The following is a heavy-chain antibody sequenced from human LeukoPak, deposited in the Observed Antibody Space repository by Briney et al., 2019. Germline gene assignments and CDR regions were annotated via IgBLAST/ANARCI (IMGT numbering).Heavy chain of an antibody. CDR3: ARLRPTHIAAAGSFDY. Sequence: GESLKISCKGSGYSFTSYWIGWVRQMPGKGLEWMGIIYPGDSDTRYSPSFQGQVTISADKSISTAYLQWSSLKASDTAMYYCARLRPTHIAAAGSFDYWGQGTLVTVSS. CDR2: IYPGDSDT. CDR1: GYSFTSYW. J-gene: IGHJ4*02. V-gene: IGHV5-51*01. D-gene: IGHD6-13*01.